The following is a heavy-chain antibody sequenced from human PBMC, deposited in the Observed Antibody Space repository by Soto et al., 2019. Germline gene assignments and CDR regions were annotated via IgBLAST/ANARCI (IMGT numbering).Heavy chain of an antibody. V-gene: IGHV1-8*01. CDR2: MNPNSGNT. CDR3: ATRAGYDFWSGYSPHYYFDY. D-gene: IGHD3-3*01. Sequence: GASVKVSCKASGYTFTSYDINWVRQATGQGLEWMGWMNPNSGNTGYAQKFQGRVTMIRNTSISTAYMELSSLRSEDTAVYYCATRAGYDFWSGYSPHYYFDYWGQGTLVTVSS. CDR1: GYTFTSYD. J-gene: IGHJ4*02.